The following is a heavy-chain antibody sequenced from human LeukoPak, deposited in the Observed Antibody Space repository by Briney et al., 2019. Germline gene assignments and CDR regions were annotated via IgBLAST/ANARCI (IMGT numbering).Heavy chain of an antibody. J-gene: IGHJ4*02. V-gene: IGHV3-23*01. Sequence: PGGSLRLSCAASGFTFSTYAMSWVRQAPGKGLEWVSAISGSGGSTYYADSVKGRFTISRDNSKNTLYLQMNSLRAEDTAVYYCAKEELYAYGDWYYFDYWGQGTLVTVSS. D-gene: IGHD4-17*01. CDR3: AKEELYAYGDWYYFDY. CDR1: GFTFSTYA. CDR2: ISGSGGST.